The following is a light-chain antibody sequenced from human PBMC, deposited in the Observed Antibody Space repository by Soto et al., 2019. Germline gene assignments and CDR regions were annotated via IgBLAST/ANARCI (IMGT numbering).Light chain of an antibody. CDR2: EIF. CDR1: TNDIGAFDY. CDR3: SSYTTNNAHV. J-gene: IGLJ2*01. V-gene: IGLV2-14*01. Sequence: QSALTQPASVSASPGQSISISCTGTTNDIGAFDYVSWYQQHPGKAPKLIIYEIFNRPSGVSHHFSGSKSGNSASLTISGLQAEDEADYYCSSYTTNNAHVFGGGTKVTVL.